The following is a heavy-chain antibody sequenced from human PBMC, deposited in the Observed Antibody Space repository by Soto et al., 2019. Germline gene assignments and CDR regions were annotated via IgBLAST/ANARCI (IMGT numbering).Heavy chain of an antibody. CDR2: ISGSGGST. V-gene: IGHV3-23*01. CDR1: GFTFSSYA. CDR3: AKASPHCRSTSCYSRLDY. Sequence: GGSLRLSCAASGFTFSSYAMSWVRQAPGKGLEWVSAISGSGGSTYYADSVKGRFTISRDNSKNTLYLQMNSLRAEDTAVYYCAKASPHCRSTSCYSRLDYWGQGTLVTVAS. D-gene: IGHD2-2*02. J-gene: IGHJ4*02.